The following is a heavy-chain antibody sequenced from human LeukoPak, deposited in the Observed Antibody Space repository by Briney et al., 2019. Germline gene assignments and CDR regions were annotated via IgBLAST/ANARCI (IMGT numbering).Heavy chain of an antibody. D-gene: IGHD3-22*01. CDR2: IIPILGIA. CDR1: GGTFSSYA. CDR3: ARERYYDSSGYFFDY. Sequence: ASVKVSCKASGGTFSSYAISWVRQAPGQGLEWMGRIIPILGIANYAQKFQGRATITADKSTSTAYMELSSLRSEDTAVYYCARERYYDSSGYFFDYWGQGTLVTVSS. V-gene: IGHV1-69*04. J-gene: IGHJ4*02.